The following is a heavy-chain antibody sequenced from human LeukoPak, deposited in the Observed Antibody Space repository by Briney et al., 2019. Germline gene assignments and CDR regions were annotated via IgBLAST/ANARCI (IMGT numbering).Heavy chain of an antibody. Sequence: PRGSLRLSCVASDFTFDFYWMTWVRQAPGKGLEWVANILPDGSQKYYVDSVKGRFTISRDNPKNSLYLQINSLRAEDTAVYYCGRLAHNAWYAIDYWGQGTLVTVSS. V-gene: IGHV3-7*01. CDR3: GRLAHNAWYAIDY. D-gene: IGHD2-2*01. J-gene: IGHJ4*02. CDR1: DFTFDFYW. CDR2: ILPDGSQK.